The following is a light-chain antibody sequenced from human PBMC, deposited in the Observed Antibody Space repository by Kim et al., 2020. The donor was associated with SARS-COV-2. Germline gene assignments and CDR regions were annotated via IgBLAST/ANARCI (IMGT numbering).Light chain of an antibody. Sequence: SYELTQPPSVSVAPGKTARSTCGGNNIGSKSVHWYQQKPGQATVLVIYYDSARPSGIPERFSGSNSGNTATLTISRVEAGDEADYFCQVWDSSSDLEVVFGGGTQLTVL. CDR1: NIGSKS. J-gene: IGLJ2*01. V-gene: IGLV3-21*04. CDR2: YDS. CDR3: QVWDSSSDLEVV.